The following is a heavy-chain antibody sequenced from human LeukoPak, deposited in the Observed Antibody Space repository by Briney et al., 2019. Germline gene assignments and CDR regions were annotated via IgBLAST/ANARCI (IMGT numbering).Heavy chain of an antibody. CDR1: GYSISSGYY. V-gene: IGHV4-38-2*02. CDR3: ARGGSSWPVYYYYYYMDV. J-gene: IGHJ6*03. Sequence: SETLSLTCTVSGYSISSGYYWGWIRQPPGKGLEWIGSIYHSGSTYYNPSLKSRATISVDTSKNQFSLKLSSVTAADTAVYYCARGGSSWPVYYYYYYMDVWGKGTTVTVSS. D-gene: IGHD6-13*01. CDR2: IYHSGST.